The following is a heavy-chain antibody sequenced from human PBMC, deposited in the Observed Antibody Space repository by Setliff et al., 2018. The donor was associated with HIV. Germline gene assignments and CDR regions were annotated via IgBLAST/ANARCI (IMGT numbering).Heavy chain of an antibody. CDR3: NIYYYYYMDV. J-gene: IGHJ6*03. Sequence: SETLSLTCEVSGVSISNYYWSWIRQPPGKGLEWIGEINHSGSTNYNPSLKSRVTISVDTSKNQFSLKLSSVTAADTAVYYCNIYYYYYMDVWGKGTTVTVSS. CDR1: GVSISNYY. CDR2: INHSGST. V-gene: IGHV4-34*01.